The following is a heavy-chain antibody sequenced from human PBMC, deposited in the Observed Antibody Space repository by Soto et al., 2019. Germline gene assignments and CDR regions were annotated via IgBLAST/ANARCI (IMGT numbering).Heavy chain of an antibody. V-gene: IGHV3-9*01. CDR2: ISWNSGSI. CDR3: AKGWVGNYREFISYMDV. CDR1: GFTFDDYA. J-gene: IGHJ6*03. Sequence: GGSLRLSCAASGFTFDDYAMHWVRQAPGKGLEWVSGISWNSGSIGYADSVKGRFTISRDNAKNSLYLQMNSLRAEDTALYYCAKGWVGNYREFISYMDVWGKGTTVTVSS. D-gene: IGHD4-4*01.